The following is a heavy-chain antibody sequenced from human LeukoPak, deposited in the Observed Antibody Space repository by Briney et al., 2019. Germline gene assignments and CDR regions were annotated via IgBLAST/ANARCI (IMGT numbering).Heavy chain of an antibody. CDR1: GYIFTNYA. J-gene: IGHJ4*02. V-gene: IGHV1-46*01. CDR3: ARTIVDGGTNF. CDR2: INPSGGST. D-gene: IGHD2-15*01. Sequence: ASVKVSCKASGYIFTNYAINWMRQAPGQGLEWMGKINPSGGSTSYAQKFQGRVTMTRDTSTSTVYMELSSLRSEDTAVYYCARTIVDGGTNFWGQGTLVTVSS.